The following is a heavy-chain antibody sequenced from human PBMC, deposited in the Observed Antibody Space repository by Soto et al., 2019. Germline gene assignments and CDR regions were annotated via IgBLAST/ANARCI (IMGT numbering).Heavy chain of an antibody. CDR2: IYSGGST. Sequence: EVQLLESGGGLVQPGGSLRLSCAASGFTFSSYAMSWVRQAPGKGLEWVSVIYSGGSTYYADSVKGRFTISRDNSKNTLYLQMNSLRAEDTAVYYCARVFRGYYFDYWGQGTLVTVSS. CDR3: ARVFRGYYFDY. CDR1: GFTFSSYA. J-gene: IGHJ4*02. V-gene: IGHV3-23*03.